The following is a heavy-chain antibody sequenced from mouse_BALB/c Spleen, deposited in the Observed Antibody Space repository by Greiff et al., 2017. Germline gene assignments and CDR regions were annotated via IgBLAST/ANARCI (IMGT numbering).Heavy chain of an antibody. CDR2: INPNPGDT. Sequence: VQLKESGPELVKPGASVTMSCKASGYPFPDYYMKWVKQSHGTSLEWIGDINPNPGDTFYNQKFKGKATLTVDKSSSTAYMQLNSLTSEDSAVYYCARGARGSHFDYWGQGTTLTVSS. CDR1: GYPFPDYY. CDR3: ARGARGSHFDY. J-gene: IGHJ2*01. D-gene: IGHD1-1*01. V-gene: IGHV1-26*01.